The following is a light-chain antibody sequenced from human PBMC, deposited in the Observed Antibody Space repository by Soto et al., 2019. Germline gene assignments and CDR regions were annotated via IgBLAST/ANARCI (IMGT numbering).Light chain of an antibody. CDR2: WAS. V-gene: IGKV4-1*01. CDR3: HQYFSTPPS. CDR1: QSVLYSSNNKNY. Sequence: DIVMTQSPDSLTVSLGGRATINCRSSQSVLYSSNNKNYLAWYQQKAGQPPKLLIYWASTREAGVPDRFSGSGSETDFTLTISSLQAEDVAVYFCHQYFSTPPSFGGGTKVDIK. J-gene: IGKJ4*01.